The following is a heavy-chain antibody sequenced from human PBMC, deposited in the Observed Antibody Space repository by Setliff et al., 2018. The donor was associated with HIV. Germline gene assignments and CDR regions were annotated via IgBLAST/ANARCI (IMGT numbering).Heavy chain of an antibody. D-gene: IGHD3-10*01. CDR1: GDFFSSDYY. CDR2: INHSGST. Sequence: PSETLSLTCAVSGDFFSSDYYWSWIRQPPGKGLEWIGEINHSGSTNYNPSLKSRVTISVDTSKNQFSLKLTSVTAADTAVYYCARGRLYGVVDYWGQGTLVTVSS. V-gene: IGHV4-34*01. CDR3: ARGRLYGVVDY. J-gene: IGHJ4*02.